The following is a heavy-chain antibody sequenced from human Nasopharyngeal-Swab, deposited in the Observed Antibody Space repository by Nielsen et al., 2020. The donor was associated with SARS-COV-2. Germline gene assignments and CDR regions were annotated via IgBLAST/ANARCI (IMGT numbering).Heavy chain of an antibody. CDR2: ISSSSSYI. V-gene: IGHV3-21*01. J-gene: IGHJ4*02. CDR1: GFTFSSYS. Sequence: GGSLKTSCAAYGFTFSSYSMNWVSQAQGKGLEWVSSISSSSSYIYYADSVKGRFTISRDNAKNSLYLQMNSLRAEDTAVYYCARAEAVAGTWGFDYWGQGTLVTVSS. D-gene: IGHD6-19*01. CDR3: ARAEAVAGTWGFDY.